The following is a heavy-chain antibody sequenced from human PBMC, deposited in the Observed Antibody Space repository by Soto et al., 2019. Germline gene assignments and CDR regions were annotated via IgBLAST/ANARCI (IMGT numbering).Heavy chain of an antibody. J-gene: IGHJ6*02. V-gene: IGHV3-48*03. CDR2: ISSSGRTI. Sequence: EVQLVESGGGLVQPGGSLRLSCAASGFTFSSYEMTWVRQAPGKGLEWVSYISSSGRTIYYADSVKGRFTISRDNAKNSLYLQMNSLRAEDTAVYYCARVYNWNGMGMDVWGQGTTVTVSS. D-gene: IGHD1-20*01. CDR3: ARVYNWNGMGMDV. CDR1: GFTFSSYE.